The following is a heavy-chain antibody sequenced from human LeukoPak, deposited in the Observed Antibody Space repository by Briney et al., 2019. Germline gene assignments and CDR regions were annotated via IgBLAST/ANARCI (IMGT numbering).Heavy chain of an antibody. CDR2: IYHSGST. CDR3: AGLLNGGASHWFDP. V-gene: IGHV4-39*01. CDR1: GGSIRSGDYY. Sequence: SETLSLTCTVSGGSIRSGDYYWGWIRQPPGKGLEWIGNIYHSGSTYYSPSLKSRVTLSVDTSKNQFSLKLSSVTAADTAVYYCAGLLNGGASHWFDPWGQGTLVTVSS. J-gene: IGHJ5*02. D-gene: IGHD7-27*01.